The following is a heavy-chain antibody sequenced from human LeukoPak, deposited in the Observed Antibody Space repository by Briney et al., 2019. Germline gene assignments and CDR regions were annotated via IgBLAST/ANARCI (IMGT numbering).Heavy chain of an antibody. J-gene: IGHJ6*03. D-gene: IGHD3-16*01. V-gene: IGHV3-30*04. Sequence: GGSLRLSCAASGFTFSSYAMHWVRQAPGRGLEWVAVISYDGSNKYYADSVKGRFTISRDNSKNTLYLQMNSLRAEDTAVYYCAKAWDYYYYYMDVWGKGTTVTISS. CDR3: AKAWDYYYYYMDV. CDR2: ISYDGSNK. CDR1: GFTFSSYA.